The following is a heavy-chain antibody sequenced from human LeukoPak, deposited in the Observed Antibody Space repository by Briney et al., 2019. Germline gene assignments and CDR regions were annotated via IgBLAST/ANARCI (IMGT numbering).Heavy chain of an antibody. D-gene: IGHD4-11*01. V-gene: IGHV3-48*03. CDR3: TTLYSDFGDY. CDR2: ISSSGTAI. Sequence: GGSLRLSCAASGFTFSSYEMNWVRQAPGKGLEWVSYISSSGTAIYYADSVKGRFTISRDNAKNSLYLQMNSLRAEDTAVYYCTTLYSDFGDYWGQGSLVTVSS. J-gene: IGHJ4*02. CDR1: GFTFSSYE.